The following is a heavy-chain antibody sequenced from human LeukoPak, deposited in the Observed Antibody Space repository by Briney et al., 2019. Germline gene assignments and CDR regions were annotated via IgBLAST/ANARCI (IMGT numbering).Heavy chain of an antibody. J-gene: IGHJ4*02. V-gene: IGHV1-2*02. Sequence: VLECMGWIYPNSCATKYAQKFQGRVTMTRDTAISTAYMELSGLRSDDTAVYYCGTLLSNGHFDYWGQGSLVTVSS. CDR3: GTLLSNGHFDY. CDR2: IYPNSCAT.